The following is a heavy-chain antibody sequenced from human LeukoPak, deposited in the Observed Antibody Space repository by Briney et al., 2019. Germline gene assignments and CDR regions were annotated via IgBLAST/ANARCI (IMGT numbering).Heavy chain of an antibody. CDR2: IYYSGST. D-gene: IGHD3-22*01. CDR3: ARSPMIVGEFDY. J-gene: IGHJ4*02. CDR1: GGSISSGGYY. Sequence: PSETLSLTCTVSGGSISSGGYYWSWIRQHPGKGLEWIGYIYYSGSTYYNPSLKSRVTISVDTSKNQFSLKLSSVTAADTAVYYCARSPMIVGEFDYWGQGTLVTVSS. V-gene: IGHV4-31*03.